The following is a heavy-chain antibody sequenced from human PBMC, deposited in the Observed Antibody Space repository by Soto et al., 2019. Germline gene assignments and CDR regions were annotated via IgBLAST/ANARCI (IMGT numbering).Heavy chain of an antibody. Sequence: GGSLRLSCAASGFTFSSYAMSWVRQAPGKGLEWVSAISGSGGSTYYADSVKGRFTISRDNSKNTVYLQVNSVRADDTAVYYCAKEYTSISKGSFDYWGQGALVTVSS. V-gene: IGHV3-23*01. CDR1: GFTFSSYA. CDR2: ISGSGGST. J-gene: IGHJ4*02. D-gene: IGHD2-2*02. CDR3: AKEYTSISKGSFDY.